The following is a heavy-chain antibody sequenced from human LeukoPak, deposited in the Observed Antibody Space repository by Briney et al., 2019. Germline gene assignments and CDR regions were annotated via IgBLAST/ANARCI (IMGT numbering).Heavy chain of an antibody. J-gene: IGHJ4*02. CDR1: GFTFSSYE. CDR2: ISSSGSTI. V-gene: IGHV3-48*03. D-gene: IGHD2-2*01. CDR3: ARRYCSSTSCQFDY. Sequence: PGGSLRLSCAASGFTFSSYEMNWVRQAPGKGLEWVSYISSSGSTIYYADSVKGRFTISRDNAKNSLYLQMNSLRAEDTAVYYCARRYCSSTSCQFDYWGQGTLVTVSS.